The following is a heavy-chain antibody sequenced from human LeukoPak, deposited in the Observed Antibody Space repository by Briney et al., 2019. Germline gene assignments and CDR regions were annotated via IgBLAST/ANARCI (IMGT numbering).Heavy chain of an antibody. D-gene: IGHD3-22*01. CDR1: GGSISSYY. Sequence: PSETLSLTCSVSGGSISSYYWSWIRQPPGKGLEWIGYIYYSGSTNYNPSLKSRVTISVDTSKNQFSLKLSSVTAADTAVYYCARGVNYIYYDSSSRAFDIWGQGTMVTVSS. CDR2: IYYSGST. CDR3: ARGVNYIYYDSSSRAFDI. V-gene: IGHV4-59*01. J-gene: IGHJ3*02.